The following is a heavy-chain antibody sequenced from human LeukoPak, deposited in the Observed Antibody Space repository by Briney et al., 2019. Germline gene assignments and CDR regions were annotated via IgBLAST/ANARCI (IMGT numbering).Heavy chain of an antibody. CDR1: GYTFTSYD. CDR2: MNPNSGNT. Sequence: GASVKVSCKASGYTFTSYDINLVQQATGQGLEWMGWMNPNSGNTGYAQKFQGRVTITRNTSISTAYMELSSLRSEDTAVYYCATGGYNWNDENWFDPWGQGTLVTVSS. CDR3: ATGGYNWNDENWFDP. D-gene: IGHD1-1*01. V-gene: IGHV1-8*03. J-gene: IGHJ5*02.